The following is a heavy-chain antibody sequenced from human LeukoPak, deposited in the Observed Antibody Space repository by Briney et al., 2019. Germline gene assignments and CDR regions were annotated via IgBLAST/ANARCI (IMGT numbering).Heavy chain of an antibody. CDR3: VRLGPGGYYFDD. V-gene: IGHV3-30*03. Sequence: GGSLRLSCAASGFTFSNYGMHWVRQAPGKGLEWVAVISYTGSNEYYPDSVKGRFTISRDNSKNTLYLQMNSLRAEDTAVYYCVRLGPGGYYFDDWGQGTLVTVSS. D-gene: IGHD3-16*01. CDR1: GFTFSNYG. J-gene: IGHJ4*02. CDR2: ISYTGSNE.